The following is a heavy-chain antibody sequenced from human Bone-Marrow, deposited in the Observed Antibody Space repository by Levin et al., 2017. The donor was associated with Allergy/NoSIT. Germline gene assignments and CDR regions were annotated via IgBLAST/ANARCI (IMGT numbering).Heavy chain of an antibody. Sequence: KISCKASGGTFSSYAISWVRQAPGQGLEWMGGIIPIFGTANYAQKFQGRVTITADKSTSTAYMELSSLRSEDTAVYYCARGSSYSSSWPLLFDYWGQGTLVTVSS. J-gene: IGHJ4*02. CDR1: GGTFSSYA. D-gene: IGHD6-13*01. CDR3: ARGSSYSSSWPLLFDY. CDR2: IIPIFGTA. V-gene: IGHV1-69*06.